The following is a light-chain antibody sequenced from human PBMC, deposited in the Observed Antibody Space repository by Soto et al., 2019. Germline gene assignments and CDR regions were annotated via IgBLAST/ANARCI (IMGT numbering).Light chain of an antibody. Sequence: EIVLTQSPATLSVSPGERATLSCRASQSVSSYLAWYQQKPGQAPRLLIYYASNRAAGIPARFSGSGFATDFTLTISSLEPEDFAVYYCQQRSNWPLTFGGGTKVEIK. J-gene: IGKJ4*01. CDR1: QSVSSY. CDR3: QQRSNWPLT. CDR2: YAS. V-gene: IGKV3-11*01.